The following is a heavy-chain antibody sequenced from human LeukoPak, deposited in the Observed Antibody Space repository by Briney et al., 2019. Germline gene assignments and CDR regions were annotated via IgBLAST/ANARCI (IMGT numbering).Heavy chain of an antibody. V-gene: IGHV4-39*01. CDR3: ARTSKIVVVPVNWFDP. D-gene: IGHD2-2*01. CDR1: GGSISSSSYY. J-gene: IGHJ5*02. CDR2: IYYSGST. Sequence: SETLSLTCTVSGGSISSSSYYWGWIRQPPGKGLEWIGSIYYSGSTYYNPSLKSRVTISVDTSKNQFSPKLSSVTAADTAVYYCARTSKIVVVPVNWFDPWGQGTLVTVSS.